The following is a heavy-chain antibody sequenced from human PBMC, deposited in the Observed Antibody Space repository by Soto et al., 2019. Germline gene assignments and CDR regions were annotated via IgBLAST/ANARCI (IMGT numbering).Heavy chain of an antibody. CDR2: MNPNSGNT. D-gene: IGHD2-15*01. V-gene: IGHV1-8*01. CDR1: GYTFTSYD. Sequence: ASVKVSCKASGYTFTSYDINWVRQATGQGLEWMGWMNPNSGNTGYAQKFQGRVTMTRNTSISTAYMELSSLRSEDTAVYYCARSGGYCSGGSCYFDYWGQGTLVTVSS. J-gene: IGHJ4*02. CDR3: ARSGGYCSGGSCYFDY.